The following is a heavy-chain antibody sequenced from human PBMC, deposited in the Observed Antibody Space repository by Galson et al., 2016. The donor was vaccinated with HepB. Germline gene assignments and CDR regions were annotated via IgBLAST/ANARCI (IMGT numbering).Heavy chain of an antibody. CDR2: IDPSDSYT. J-gene: IGHJ5*02. V-gene: IGHV5-10-1*01. Sequence: HSGAEVKKPGESLRISCTGSGYSFPNYWISWVRQMPGKGRAGMGRIDPSDSYTNYSTSVQGPVTFSAAKSLSTVYLHWSSLKASDTAMYYCARVGSDILTGSDNWFDPWGQGTLVTVSS. D-gene: IGHD3-9*01. CDR1: GYSFPNYW. CDR3: ARVGSDILTGSDNWFDP.